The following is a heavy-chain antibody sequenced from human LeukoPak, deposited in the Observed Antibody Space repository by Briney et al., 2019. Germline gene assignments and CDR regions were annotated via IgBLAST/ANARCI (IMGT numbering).Heavy chain of an antibody. Sequence: GGSLRLSCAASGFTFSSYGTHWVRQAPGKGLEWVAVISYDGSIKYFADSVKGRFTISRDNSKNTLYLQMNSLRPEDTAVYYCAKEMEVSPGPDYWGQGTLVTVSS. J-gene: IGHJ4*02. CDR2: ISYDGSIK. V-gene: IGHV3-30*18. D-gene: IGHD1-14*01. CDR3: AKEMEVSPGPDY. CDR1: GFTFSSYG.